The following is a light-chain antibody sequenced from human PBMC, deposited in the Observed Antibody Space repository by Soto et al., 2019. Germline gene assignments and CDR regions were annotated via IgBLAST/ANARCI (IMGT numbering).Light chain of an antibody. V-gene: IGKV3-11*01. CDR3: QQYGSSPYT. J-gene: IGKJ2*01. CDR2: DAS. CDR1: QSVSSY. Sequence: EIVLTQSPVTLSLSPGERATLSCRASQSVSSYLAWYQQKPGQAPRLLIYDASNRATGIPARFSGSGSGTDFTLTISGPEPEDFAVYYCQQYGSSPYTFGQGTKLEIK.